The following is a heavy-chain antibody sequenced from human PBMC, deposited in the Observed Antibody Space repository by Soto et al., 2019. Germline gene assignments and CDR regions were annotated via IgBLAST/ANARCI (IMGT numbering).Heavy chain of an antibody. CDR2: ISWDGGST. D-gene: IGHD5-12*01. CDR3: AKDGRENSGYDPNFDY. CDR1: GFTFDDYT. Sequence: PGGSLRLSCAASGFTFDDYTMHWVRQAPGKGLEWVSLISWDGGSTYYADSVKGRFTISRDNSKNSLYLQMNSLRTEDTALYYCAKDGRENSGYDPNFDYRGQGTLVTVLS. V-gene: IGHV3-43*01. J-gene: IGHJ4*02.